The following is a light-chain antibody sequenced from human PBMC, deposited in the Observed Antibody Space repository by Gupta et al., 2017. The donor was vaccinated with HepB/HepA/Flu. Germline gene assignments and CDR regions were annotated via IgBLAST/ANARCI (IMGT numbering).Light chain of an antibody. CDR1: SSHIGSNA. V-gene: IGLV1-44*01. Sequence: QSVLTQPPSASGSPGQRVTISCAGASSHIGSNAVTWYRRLPGTAPNLLMYRNNKRPSGIPGRFSASKSGTSASLDITGLQAEDDADYYWDTSDDSRNGWVFGGGTKLTVL. CDR2: RNN. CDR3: DTSDDSRNGWV. J-gene: IGLJ3*02.